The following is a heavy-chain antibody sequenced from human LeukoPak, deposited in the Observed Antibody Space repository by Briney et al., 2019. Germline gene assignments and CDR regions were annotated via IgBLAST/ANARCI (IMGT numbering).Heavy chain of an antibody. D-gene: IGHD5-18*01. J-gene: IGHJ4*02. CDR2: ISGSGDST. CDR3: ARGLYTAMVNFDY. Sequence: PGGSLRLSCAASGFTFSTYVMSWVRQAPGKGLEWVSGISGSGDSTYYADSVKGRFAISRDSSKNTLYLQMNSLRAEDTAVYYCARGLYTAMVNFDYWGQGTLVTVSS. CDR1: GFTFSTYV. V-gene: IGHV3-23*01.